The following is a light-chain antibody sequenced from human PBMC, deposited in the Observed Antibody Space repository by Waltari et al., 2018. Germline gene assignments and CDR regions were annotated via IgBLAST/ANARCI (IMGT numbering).Light chain of an antibody. CDR2: KVS. CDR3: MQGTHWPVYT. CDR1: ESLLFSDGNTY. V-gene: IGKV2-30*01. Sequence: VVMTQSPLSLPVTLGQPASISCRSSESLLFSDGNTYLNWFQQRPGQSPRRLIYKVSNRDAGVPDRFSGSGSDTVFTLKISRVEAEDVGVYYCMQGTHWPVYTFGQGTRLEIK. J-gene: IGKJ2*01.